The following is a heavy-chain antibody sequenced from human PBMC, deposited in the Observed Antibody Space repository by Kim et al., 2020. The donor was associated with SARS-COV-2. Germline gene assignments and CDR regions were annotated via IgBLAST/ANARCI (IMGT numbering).Heavy chain of an antibody. J-gene: IGHJ6*02. D-gene: IGHD2-2*01. CDR3: AKDRAPRGYCSSTSCYYPRGHGMDV. V-gene: IGHV3-43*01. CDR1: GFTFDDYT. CDR2: ISWDGGST. Sequence: GGSLRLSCAASGFTFDDYTMHWVRQAPGKGLEWVSLISWDGGSTYYADSVKGRFTISRDNSKNSLYLQMNSLRTEDTALYYCAKDRAPRGYCSSTSCYYPRGHGMDVWGQGTTVTVSS.